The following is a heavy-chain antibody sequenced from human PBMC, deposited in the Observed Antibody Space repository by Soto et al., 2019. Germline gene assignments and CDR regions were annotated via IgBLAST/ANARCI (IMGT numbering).Heavy chain of an antibody. CDR1: GFTVSSNY. Sequence: GGSLRLSCAASGFTVSSNYMSWVRQAPGKGLEWVSVIYSGGSTYYADSVKGRFTISRHNSKNTLYLQMNSLRAEDTAVYYCAHRLGIYDFWSGYYTSEGDMDVWGKGTTVTVSS. V-gene: IGHV3-53*04. J-gene: IGHJ6*03. CDR2: IYSGGST. CDR3: AHRLGIYDFWSGYYTSEGDMDV. D-gene: IGHD3-3*01.